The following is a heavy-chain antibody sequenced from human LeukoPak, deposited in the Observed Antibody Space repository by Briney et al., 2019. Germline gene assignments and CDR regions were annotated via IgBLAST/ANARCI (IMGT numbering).Heavy chain of an antibody. CDR1: GFTFSSYA. CDR3: AKDRLNGDYSYYYYYYGMDV. Sequence: GGSLRLSCAASGFTFSSYAMSWVRQAPGKGLEWVSAISGSGGSTYYADSVKGRFTISRDNSKNTPYLQMNSLRAEDTAVYYCAKDRLNGDYSYYYYYYGMDVWGQGTTVTVSS. D-gene: IGHD4-17*01. J-gene: IGHJ6*02. V-gene: IGHV3-23*01. CDR2: ISGSGGST.